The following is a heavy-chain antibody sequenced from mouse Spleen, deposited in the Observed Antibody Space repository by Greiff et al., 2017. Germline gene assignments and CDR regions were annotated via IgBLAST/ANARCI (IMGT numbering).Heavy chain of an antibody. Sequence: EVQLQQSGPELVKPGASVKISCKASGYSFTDYNLNWVKQSNGKSLEWIGVINPNYGTTSYNQKFKGKATLTVDQSSSTAYMQLNSLTSEDSAVYYGARAGIHYGKRGAWFAYWGQGTLVTVSA. V-gene: IGHV1-39*01. J-gene: IGHJ3*01. D-gene: IGHD2-1*01. CDR2: INPNYGTT. CDR3: ARAGIHYGKRGAWFAY. CDR1: GYSFTDYN.